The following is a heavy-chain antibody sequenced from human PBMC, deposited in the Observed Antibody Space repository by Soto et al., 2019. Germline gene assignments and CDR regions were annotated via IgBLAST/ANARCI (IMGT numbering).Heavy chain of an antibody. CDR3: ARGGIVVVPAPHLFDY. D-gene: IGHD2-2*01. J-gene: IGHJ4*02. V-gene: IGHV1-2*04. CDR1: GYTFTGYC. CDR2: INPNSGGT. Sequence: QVQLVQSGAEVKKPGASVKVSCKASGYTFTGYCMHWVRQAPGQGLEWMGWINPNSGGTNYAQKFQGWVTMTRDTSISTAYMELSRLRSDDTAVYYCARGGIVVVPAPHLFDYWGQGTLVTVSS.